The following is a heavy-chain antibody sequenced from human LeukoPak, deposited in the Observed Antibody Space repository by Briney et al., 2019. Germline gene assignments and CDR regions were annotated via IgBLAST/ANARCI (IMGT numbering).Heavy chain of an antibody. V-gene: IGHV3-11*04. CDR3: ARGTSDGNFDY. CDR1: EFTFTDYY. J-gene: IGHJ4*02. CDR2: ISSSGGTI. Sequence: KPGGSLRLSCAASEFTFTDYYMNWVRQAPGKGLEWVSYISSSGGTIYYADSVKGRFTISRDNSKNTLYLQMNSLRAEDTALYYCARGTSDGNFDYWGQGTLVTVSS. D-gene: IGHD5-24*01.